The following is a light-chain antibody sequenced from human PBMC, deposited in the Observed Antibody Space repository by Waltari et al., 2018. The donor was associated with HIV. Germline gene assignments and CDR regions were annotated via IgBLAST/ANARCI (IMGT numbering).Light chain of an antibody. J-gene: IGKJ2*03. CDR3: QQRSNWPS. Sequence: EIVLTQSPGTLSLSPGERATLSCRASHSVTNFLAWYQQKPGQAPRLRIYYASTRAAGIPARFSGSGSGTDFTLTISILEPEDFAVYYCQQRSNWPSFGQGTRLDI. V-gene: IGKV3-11*01. CDR2: YAS. CDR1: HSVTNF.